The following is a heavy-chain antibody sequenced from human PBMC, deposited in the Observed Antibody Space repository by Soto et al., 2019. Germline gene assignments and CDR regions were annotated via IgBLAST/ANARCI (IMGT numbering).Heavy chain of an antibody. V-gene: IGHV1-18*01. CDR3: ARKSSSSSLFDP. CDR2: ISTYDGNT. D-gene: IGHD6-6*01. J-gene: IGHJ5*02. CDR1: GYAFFTYG. Sequence: GASVQVSCKASGYAFFTYGITWVRQAPGQGLEWMGWISTYDGNTDYAQKRQGRVTMTTDTSTRTAYMELRSLRSDDTAVYYCARKSSSSSLFDPWGQATLVTVSS.